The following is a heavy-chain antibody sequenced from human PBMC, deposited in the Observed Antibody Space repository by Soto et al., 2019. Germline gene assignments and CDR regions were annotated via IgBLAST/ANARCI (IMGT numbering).Heavy chain of an antibody. Sequence: QVQLVESGGGVVQPGRSLRLSCAASGFTFSSYGMHWVRQAPGKGLEWVAVISYDGSNKYYADSVKGRFTISRDNSKNTLYLQMNSLRAEDTAVYYCAKVQDDYGGNSDFDYWSQGTLVTVSS. V-gene: IGHV3-30*18. CDR2: ISYDGSNK. D-gene: IGHD4-17*01. J-gene: IGHJ4*02. CDR3: AKVQDDYGGNSDFDY. CDR1: GFTFSSYG.